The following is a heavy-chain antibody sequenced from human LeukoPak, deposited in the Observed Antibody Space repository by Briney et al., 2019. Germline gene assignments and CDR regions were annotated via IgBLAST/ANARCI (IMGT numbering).Heavy chain of an antibody. CDR1: GFTFSSYW. J-gene: IGHJ5*01. Sequence: GGSLRLSCAVSGFTFSSYWMSWVRQAPGKGLVWVSRIKGDGSHTIYADSVKGRFTISRDNAKNTLYLQMKSLRAEDTAVYYCVRDWDHFDFDSWGQGTLVTVSS. CDR2: IKGDGSHT. CDR3: VRDWDHFDFDS. D-gene: IGHD3-9*01. V-gene: IGHV3-74*01.